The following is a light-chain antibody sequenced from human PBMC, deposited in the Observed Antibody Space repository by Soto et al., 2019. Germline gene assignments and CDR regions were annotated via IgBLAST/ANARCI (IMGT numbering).Light chain of an antibody. CDR1: QSISSD. CDR2: VAS. J-gene: IGKJ1*01. CDR3: HHYNHWPWT. V-gene: IGKV3-15*01. Sequence: EIVMTQSPVTLSVSPGERATLSCRASQSISSDLAWYQLKPGQAPRLLIYVASTRATGVPARFTVSGSGTEFTLTICSLQSEDFAVYYCHHYNHWPWTFGQGTKVEIK.